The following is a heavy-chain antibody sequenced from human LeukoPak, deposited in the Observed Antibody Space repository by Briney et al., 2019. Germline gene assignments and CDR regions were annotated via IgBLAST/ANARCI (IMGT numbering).Heavy chain of an antibody. V-gene: IGHV3-7*01. Sequence: GGSLRLSCAASGFTFSSYWMSWVRQAPGKGLEWVANIKQDGSEKYYVDSVKGRFTISRDNAKNSLYLQMNSLRAEDTAVYYCAAELRSGYFVGAFDIRGQGTMVTVSS. D-gene: IGHD3-3*01. J-gene: IGHJ3*02. CDR2: IKQDGSEK. CDR1: GFTFSSYW. CDR3: AAELRSGYFVGAFDI.